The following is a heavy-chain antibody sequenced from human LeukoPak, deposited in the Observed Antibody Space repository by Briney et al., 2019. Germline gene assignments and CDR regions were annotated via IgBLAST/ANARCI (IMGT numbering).Heavy chain of an antibody. CDR3: AKDLEAWELYSPFDY. V-gene: IGHV3-30*02. D-gene: IGHD1-26*01. CDR1: GFTFSSYG. CDR2: RRYDGSNK. Sequence: GGSLRLSCAASGFTFSSYGMHWVRQAPCKGLEWMAFRRYDGSNKYYADSVKGRFTISRDNSKNKLYLQMNSLRAEDTAVYYCAKDLEAWELYSPFDYWGQGTLVTVSS. J-gene: IGHJ4*02.